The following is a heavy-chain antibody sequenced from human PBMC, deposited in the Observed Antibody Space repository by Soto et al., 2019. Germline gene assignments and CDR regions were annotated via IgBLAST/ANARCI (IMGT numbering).Heavy chain of an antibody. D-gene: IGHD7-27*01. CDR1: GGSISSGDYY. Sequence: PSETLSLTCTVSGGSISSGDYYWSWIRQPPGKGLEWIGYIHNSGINYDNPSLKNRVTISVDTSKNQFSLELNSVTAADTAVYYCARDLSTPDWGSDYYYGMDVWGQGTTVTVSS. CDR2: IHNSGIN. J-gene: IGHJ6*02. CDR3: ARDLSTPDWGSDYYYGMDV. V-gene: IGHV4-30-4*01.